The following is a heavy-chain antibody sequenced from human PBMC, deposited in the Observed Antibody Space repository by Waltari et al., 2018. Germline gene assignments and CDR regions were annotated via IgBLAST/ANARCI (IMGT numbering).Heavy chain of an antibody. V-gene: IGHV5-51*01. J-gene: IGHJ4*02. CDR3: ARHKEGNSYGWKYFDY. CDR1: GYSFTSYW. Sequence: EVQLVQSGAEVKKPGESLKISCKGSGYSFTSYWIGWVRQLPGKGLEWVGIIYPGDSDTRYSPSFQGQVTISADKSISTAYLQWSSLKASDTAMYYCARHKEGNSYGWKYFDYWGQGTLVTVSS. D-gene: IGHD5-18*01. CDR2: IYPGDSDT.